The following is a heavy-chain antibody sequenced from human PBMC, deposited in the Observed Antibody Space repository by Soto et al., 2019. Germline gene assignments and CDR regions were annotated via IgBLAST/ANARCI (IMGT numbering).Heavy chain of an antibody. CDR3: ARAPQVTTFHYGMDV. CDR1: GFAFSSYW. CDR2: IEEDGNER. J-gene: IGHJ6*02. V-gene: IGHV3-7*05. Sequence: CTASGFAFSSYWMNWVRQAPGKGLEWVASIEEDGNERYYVDSVKGRFTISRDNAMNSVYLQMNSLRAEDTAIYYCARAPQVTTFHYGMDVSDQGTTVTVSS. D-gene: IGHD2-21*02.